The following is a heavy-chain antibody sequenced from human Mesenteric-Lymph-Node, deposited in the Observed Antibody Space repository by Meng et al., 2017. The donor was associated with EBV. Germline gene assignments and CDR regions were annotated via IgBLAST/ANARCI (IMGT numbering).Heavy chain of an antibody. D-gene: IGHD2-2*01. CDR1: GGSISSGGYY. CDR2: IYYSGNT. CDR3: ARVSTSRFDY. V-gene: IGHV4-30-4*01. J-gene: IGHJ4*02. Sequence: QVQLQESGPGLLQPSQTLSLTCVVSGGSISSGGYYWSWIRQPPGKGLEWLGHIYYSGNTHYNPSLKSRLTISVDTSKNQFSLSLTFVTAADTAVYYCARVSTSRFDYWGQGSLVTV.